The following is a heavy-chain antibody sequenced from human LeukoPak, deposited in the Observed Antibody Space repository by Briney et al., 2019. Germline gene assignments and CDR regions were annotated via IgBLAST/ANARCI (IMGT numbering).Heavy chain of an antibody. CDR3: ARVGGGNSGFRYYYYYMDV. CDR2: IYYSGST. Sequence: SQTLSLTCTVSGGSISSGDYYWSWIRQPPGKGLEWIGYIYYSGSTNYNPSLKSRVTISVDTSKNQFSLKLSSVTAADTAVYYCARVGGGNSGFRYYYYYMDVWGKGTTVTVSS. CDR1: GGSISSGDYY. V-gene: IGHV4-30-4*08. D-gene: IGHD4-23*01. J-gene: IGHJ6*03.